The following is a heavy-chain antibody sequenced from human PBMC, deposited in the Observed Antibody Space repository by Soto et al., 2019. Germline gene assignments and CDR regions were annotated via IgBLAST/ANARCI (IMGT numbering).Heavy chain of an antibody. CDR2: IYYSGST. J-gene: IGHJ4*02. CDR1: GGSISSSSYY. Sequence: PSETLSLTCTVSGGSISSSSYYWGWIRQPPGKGLEWIGSIYYSGSTYYNPSLKSRVTISVDTSKNQFSLKLSSVTAADTVLYYCARVGDSSGYYAVYFDYWGQGTLVTVSS. D-gene: IGHD3-22*01. CDR3: ARVGDSSGYYAVYFDY. V-gene: IGHV4-39*01.